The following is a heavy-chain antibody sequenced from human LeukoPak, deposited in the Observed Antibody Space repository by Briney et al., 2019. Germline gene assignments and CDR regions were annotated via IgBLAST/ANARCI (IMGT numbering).Heavy chain of an antibody. J-gene: IGHJ6*03. CDR1: GGSFSGYY. V-gene: IGHV4-34*01. D-gene: IGHD2-15*01. CDR3: ARRSFPDSRRIYYYYYMDV. Sequence: SETLSLTCAVYGGSFSGYYWSWIRQPPGKGLEWIGEINHSGSTNYNPSLKSRVTISVDTSKNQFSLKLSSVTAADTAVYYCARRSFPDSRRIYYYYYMDVWGKGTTVTISS. CDR2: INHSGST.